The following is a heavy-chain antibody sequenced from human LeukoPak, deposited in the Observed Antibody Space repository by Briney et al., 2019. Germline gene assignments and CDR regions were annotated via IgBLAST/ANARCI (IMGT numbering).Heavy chain of an antibody. J-gene: IGHJ4*02. CDR1: GFTFRKHW. V-gene: IGHV3-7*01. Sequence: QPGGSLRLSCAADGFTFRKHWMSWVRQAMGKGLECVAKIKEDGSEKHYVDSVKGRFTISRDNTKNSLYLQMNSLRAEDTAVYYCARDYTGGWNDYWGQGTLVTVSS. CDR2: IKEDGSEK. D-gene: IGHD7-27*01. CDR3: ARDYTGGWNDY.